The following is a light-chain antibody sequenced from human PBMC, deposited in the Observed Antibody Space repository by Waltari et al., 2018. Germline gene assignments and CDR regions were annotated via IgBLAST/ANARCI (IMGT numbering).Light chain of an antibody. CDR1: SSDVGDDKY. CDR3: SSYTTTSTVL. J-gene: IGLJ2*01. V-gene: IGLV2-14*03. Sequence: QSALTQPASVSGSPGQSIIISCTGTSSDVGDDKYVSWYQQHPGKAPKLMIYEVSNRPSGVSDRFSGSKSGNTASLTISGLQADDEAAYYCSSYTTTSTVLFGGGTEPTVL. CDR2: EVS.